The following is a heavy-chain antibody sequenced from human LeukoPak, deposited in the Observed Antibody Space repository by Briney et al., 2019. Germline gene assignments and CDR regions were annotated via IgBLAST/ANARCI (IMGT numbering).Heavy chain of an antibody. CDR3: AVNLYSSGWYSDY. CDR1: GGSISSYY. Sequence: SETLSLTCTVSGGSISSYYWSWIRQPPGKGLEWIGYIYYSGSTNYNPSLKSRVTISVDTSRNQFSLKLSSVTAADTAVYYCAVNLYSSGWYSDYWGQGTLVTVSS. V-gene: IGHV4-59*08. CDR2: IYYSGST. J-gene: IGHJ4*02. D-gene: IGHD6-19*01.